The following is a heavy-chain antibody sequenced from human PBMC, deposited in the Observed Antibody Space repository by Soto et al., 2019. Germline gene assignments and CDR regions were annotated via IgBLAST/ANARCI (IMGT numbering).Heavy chain of an antibody. CDR1: GGSFSGYY. D-gene: IGHD5-18*01. CDR3: AREEVDTAMVASIDY. CDR2: INHSGST. V-gene: IGHV4-34*01. Sequence: SETLSLTCAVYGGSFSGYYWSWIRQPPGKGLEWIGEINHSGSTNYNPSLKSRATISVDTSKNQFSLKLSSVTAADTAVYYCAREEVDTAMVASIDYWGQGTLVTVSS. J-gene: IGHJ4*02.